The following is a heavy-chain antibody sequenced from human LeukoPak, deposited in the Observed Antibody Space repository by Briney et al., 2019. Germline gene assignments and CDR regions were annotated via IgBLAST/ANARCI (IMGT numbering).Heavy chain of an antibody. CDR2: IYYSGST. D-gene: IGHD1-14*01. CDR1: GSSIISSNYY. J-gene: IGHJ5*02. V-gene: IGHV4-39*01. Sequence: SETLSLTCTVSGSSIISSNYYWGWIRQPPGKGLEWIGSIYYSGSTYYNPSLKSRVTISVDTSKNQFSLKLSSVTAADTAVYYCARHYSVNRAWFDPWGQGTLVTVSS. CDR3: ARHYSVNRAWFDP.